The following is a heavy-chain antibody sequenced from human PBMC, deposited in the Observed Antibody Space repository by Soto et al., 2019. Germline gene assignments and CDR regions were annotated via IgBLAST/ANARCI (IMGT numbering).Heavy chain of an antibody. CDR3: GVRGYGWGSYYYYSGMDV. Sequence: QVQLVQSGAEVKKPGSSVKVSCKASGGTFSSYAISWVRQAPGQGLEWMGGIIPIFGTANYAQKFQGRVTITAEESRSTAYRGVRSLRFEDTAVYYCGVRGYGWGSYYYYSGMDVWAQGTTVTVSS. D-gene: IGHD3-10*01. V-gene: IGHV1-69*01. CDR2: IIPIFGTA. CDR1: GGTFSSYA. J-gene: IGHJ6*02.